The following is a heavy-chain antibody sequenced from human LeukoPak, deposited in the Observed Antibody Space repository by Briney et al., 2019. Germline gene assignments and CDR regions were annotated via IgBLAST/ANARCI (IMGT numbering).Heavy chain of an antibody. Sequence: SVKVSCKASGGTFSSYAISWVRQAPGQGLEWMGGIIPIFGTANYAQKFQGRVTITADESTSTAYMELSSLRSEDTAVYYCARSSNWNYVMDYWGQGTLVTVSS. CDR1: GGTFSSYA. CDR3: ARSSNWNYVMDY. J-gene: IGHJ4*02. CDR2: IIPIFGTA. D-gene: IGHD1-7*01. V-gene: IGHV1-69*01.